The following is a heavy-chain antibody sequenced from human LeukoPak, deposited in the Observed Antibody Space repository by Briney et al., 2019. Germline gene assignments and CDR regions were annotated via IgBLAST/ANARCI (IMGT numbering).Heavy chain of an antibody. CDR1: GFTFSSYW. V-gene: IGHV3-74*01. CDR2: INSDGSST. J-gene: IGHJ4*02. CDR3: ARGLYSSGWYYFDY. Sequence: PGGSLRLSCAASGFTFSSYWMHWVRQAPGKGLVWVSRINSDGSSTSYADSVKGRLTISRDNAKNTLYPQMNSLRAEDTAVYYCARGLYSSGWYYFDYWGQGTLVTVSS. D-gene: IGHD6-19*01.